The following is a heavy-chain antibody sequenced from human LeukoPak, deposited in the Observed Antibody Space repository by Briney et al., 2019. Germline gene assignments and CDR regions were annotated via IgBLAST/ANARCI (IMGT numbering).Heavy chain of an antibody. CDR3: ARGPYYDSSGYSPSPYYFDY. CDR1: GFTFSSYW. J-gene: IGHJ4*02. Sequence: GGSLRLSCAASGFTFSSYWMSWVRQAPGKGLEWVANIKQDGSEKYYVDSVKGRFTISRGNAKNSLCLQMNSLRAEDTAVYYCARGPYYDSSGYSPSPYYFDYWGQGTLVTVSS. D-gene: IGHD3-22*01. CDR2: IKQDGSEK. V-gene: IGHV3-7*01.